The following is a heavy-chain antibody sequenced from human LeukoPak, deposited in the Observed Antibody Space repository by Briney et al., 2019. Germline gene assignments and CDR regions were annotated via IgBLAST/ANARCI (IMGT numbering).Heavy chain of an antibody. D-gene: IGHD2-2*02. J-gene: IGHJ3*02. CDR2: INPNSGGT. CDR1: GYTFTGYY. Sequence: ASVKVSCKASGYTFTGYYMHWVRQAPGQGLEGMGWINPNSGGTNYAQKFQGRVTMTRDTSISTAYMELSRLRSDDTAVYYCARYTYTQADAFDIWGQGTMVTVSS. V-gene: IGHV1-2*02. CDR3: ARYTYTQADAFDI.